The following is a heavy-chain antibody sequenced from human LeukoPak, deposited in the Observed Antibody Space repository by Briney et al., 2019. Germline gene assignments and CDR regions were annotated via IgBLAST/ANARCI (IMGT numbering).Heavy chain of an antibody. J-gene: IGHJ4*02. CDR3: AKDVGIVGLSVTLGYFDY. V-gene: IGHV3-21*01. CDR2: ISNSGSYV. Sequence: GGSLRLSCAASGFTFSSYSMNWVRQAPGKGLEWVSSISNSGSYVYYADSVKGRFTISRDNAKNSLYLQMNSLRAEDTAVYYCAKDVGIVGLSVTLGYFDYWGQGTLVTVSS. D-gene: IGHD1-26*01. CDR1: GFTFSSYS.